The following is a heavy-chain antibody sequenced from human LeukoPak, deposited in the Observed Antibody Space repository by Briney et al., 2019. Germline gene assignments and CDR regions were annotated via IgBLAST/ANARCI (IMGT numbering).Heavy chain of an antibody. CDR3: ARSFPLGSSAPHDI. CDR2: INTNTGNP. V-gene: IGHV7-4-1*02. J-gene: IGHJ3*02. CDR1: GYTFTSYA. Sequence: EASVKVSCKASGYTFTSYAMNWVRQAPGQGLEWMGWINTNTGNPTYAQGFTGRFVFSLDTSVSTAYLQISSLKAEDTAVYYCARSFPLGSSAPHDIWGQGTMVTVSS. D-gene: IGHD2-2*01.